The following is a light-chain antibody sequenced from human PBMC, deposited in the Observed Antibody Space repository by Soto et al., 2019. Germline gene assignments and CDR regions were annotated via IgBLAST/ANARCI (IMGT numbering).Light chain of an antibody. CDR1: QSVSGSY. V-gene: IGKV3-20*01. CDR2: GAS. CDR3: QQYGTSPYT. J-gene: IGKJ2*01. Sequence: EIVLTQSPGTLSLSPGERATLSCRASQSVSGSYLAWYQQQPGQAPSLLIYGASSRATGIPDRFSGSGSGTDFTLTVSRLEPEDFAVYYCQQYGTSPYTFGQGTKLEIK.